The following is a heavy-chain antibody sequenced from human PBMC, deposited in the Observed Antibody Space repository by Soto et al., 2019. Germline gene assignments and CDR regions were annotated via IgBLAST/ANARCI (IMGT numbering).Heavy chain of an antibody. D-gene: IGHD3-9*01. Sequence: ESGPTLVNPTQTLTLTCTFSGFSLRTSGMCVSWISQPPGKALEWLARIDWDDDKYYSTSLKTRLTISKDTSKNQVVLTMTNMDPVDTATYYCARMLNISPCFGPWGQGTRVTVSS. V-gene: IGHV2-70*11. CDR1: GFSLRTSGMC. J-gene: IGHJ5*02. CDR2: IDWDDDK. CDR3: ARMLNISPCFGP.